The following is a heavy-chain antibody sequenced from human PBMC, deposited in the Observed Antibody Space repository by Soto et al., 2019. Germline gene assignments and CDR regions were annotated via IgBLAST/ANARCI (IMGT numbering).Heavy chain of an antibody. V-gene: IGHV3-30-3*01. Sequence: GGSLRLSCAASGFTFSSYAMHWVRQAPGKGLEWVAVILYDGSNKYYADSVKGRFTISRDNSKNTLYLQMNSLRAEDTAVYYCARVQLGYSPFDYWGQGTLVTVSS. CDR3: ARVQLGYSPFDY. J-gene: IGHJ4*02. D-gene: IGHD1-1*01. CDR1: GFTFSSYA. CDR2: ILYDGSNK.